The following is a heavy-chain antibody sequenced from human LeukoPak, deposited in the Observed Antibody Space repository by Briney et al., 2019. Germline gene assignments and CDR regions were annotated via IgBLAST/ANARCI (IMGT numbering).Heavy chain of an antibody. CDR3: ARGYDILTGSYYFDY. CDR2: VFHSGST. Sequence: SETLSLTCTVSGGSISSGNWWSWVRQPPGKGLQWIGEVFHSGSTNHNPSLKSRVTISVDTSKNQFSLKLSSVTAADTAVYYCARGYDILTGSYYFDYWGQGTLVTVSS. CDR1: GGSISSGNW. J-gene: IGHJ4*02. V-gene: IGHV4-4*02. D-gene: IGHD3-9*01.